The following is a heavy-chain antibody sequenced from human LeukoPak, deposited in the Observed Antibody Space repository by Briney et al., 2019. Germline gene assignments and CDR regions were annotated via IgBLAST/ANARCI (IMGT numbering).Heavy chain of an antibody. CDR1: RFTFSTYS. Sequence: PGGSLRLSCAASRFTFSTYSMNWVRQAPGKGLEWVSSITSSRTYIYYADSVKGRFTISRDNAKNALYLQMNSLRVEDTAVYYCAELGITMIGGVWGKGTTVTISS. J-gene: IGHJ6*04. V-gene: IGHV3-21*01. CDR2: ITSSRTYI. CDR3: AELGITMIGGV. D-gene: IGHD3-10*02.